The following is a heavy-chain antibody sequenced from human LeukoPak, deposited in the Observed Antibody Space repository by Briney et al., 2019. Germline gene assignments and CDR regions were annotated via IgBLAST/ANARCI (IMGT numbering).Heavy chain of an antibody. D-gene: IGHD6-13*01. J-gene: IGHJ4*02. CDR3: AAAPGYSSSWLPN. Sequence: GGSLRLSCAASGFTFSSYSMHWVRQAPGKGLEWVAFIRYDGSNKYYADSVKGRFTISRDNSKNTLYLQMNSLRAEDTAVYYCAAAPGYSSSWLPNWGQGTLVTVSS. CDR1: GFTFSSYS. CDR2: IRYDGSNK. V-gene: IGHV3-30*02.